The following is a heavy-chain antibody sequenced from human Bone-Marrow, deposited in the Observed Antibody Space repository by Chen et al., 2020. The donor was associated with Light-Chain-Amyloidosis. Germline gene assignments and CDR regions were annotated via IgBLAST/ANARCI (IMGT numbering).Heavy chain of an antibody. J-gene: IGHJ5*02. Sequence: QLQLQESGPGLVKPSETLSLTCTVSGGSISSSSYYWGWIRQPPGKGLEWIGSIYYSGSTYYNPSLKSGVTISVDTSKNQFSVELSSVTAADTAVYYCARSFYDLWSGYYNSWFDPWGQGTLVTVSS. CDR1: GGSISSSSYY. V-gene: IGHV4-39*01. D-gene: IGHD3-3*01. CDR3: ARSFYDLWSGYYNSWFDP. CDR2: IYYSGST.